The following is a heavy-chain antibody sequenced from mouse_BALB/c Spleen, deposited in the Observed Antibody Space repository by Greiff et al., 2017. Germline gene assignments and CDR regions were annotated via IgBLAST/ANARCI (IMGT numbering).Heavy chain of an antibody. V-gene: IGHV3-6*02. CDR1: GYSITSGYY. D-gene: IGHD1-1*01. CDR3: ARDLYYYGSRYFDV. Sequence: EVKLMESGPGLVKPSQSLSLTCSVTGYSITSGYYWNWIRQFPGNKLEWMGYISYDGSNNYNPSLKNRISITRDTSKNQFFLKLNSVTTEDTATYYCARDLYYYGSRYFDVWGAGTTVTVSS. J-gene: IGHJ1*01. CDR2: ISYDGSN.